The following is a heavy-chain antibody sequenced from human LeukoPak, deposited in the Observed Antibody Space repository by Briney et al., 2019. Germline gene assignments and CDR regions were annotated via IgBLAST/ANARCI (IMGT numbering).Heavy chain of an antibody. Sequence: SGGSLRLSCAASGFTFNTYTMNWVRQAPGKGLEWVSRINSDGSSTSYADSVKGRFTISRDNAKNTLYLQMNSLRAEDTAVYYCAREARSSGYYDFWSGYYIDYWGQGTLVTVSS. CDR3: AREARSSGYYDFWSGYYIDY. D-gene: IGHD3-3*01. CDR1: GFTFNTYT. V-gene: IGHV3-74*01. J-gene: IGHJ4*02. CDR2: INSDGSST.